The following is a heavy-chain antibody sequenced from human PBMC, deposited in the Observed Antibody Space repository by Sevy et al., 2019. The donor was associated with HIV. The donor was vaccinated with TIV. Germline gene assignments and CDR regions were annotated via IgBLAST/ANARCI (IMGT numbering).Heavy chain of an antibody. V-gene: IGHV3-7*01. J-gene: IGHJ6*02. CDR1: GFTFSTYW. CDR2: INEDGTEK. D-gene: IGHD2-2*01. Sequence: GGSLRLSCAASGFTFSTYWMSWFRQAPGKGLEWVANINEDGTEKFYVDSVKGRFTMSRDNAKNSLYLQMNSLRAEDAAVYYCARDNATVSRRGLRYYYYGTDVWGRGTTVTVSS. CDR3: ARDNATVSRRGLRYYYYGTDV.